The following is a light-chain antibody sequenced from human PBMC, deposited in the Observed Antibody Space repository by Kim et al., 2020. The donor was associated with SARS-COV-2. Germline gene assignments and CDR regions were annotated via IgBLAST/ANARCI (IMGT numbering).Light chain of an antibody. CDR1: QYISSN. V-gene: IGKV3D-15*01. CDR2: GAS. Sequence: ERVLTQSPATLSVSPEERVTLSCRASQYISSNLALYQHKPGQAPRLLIHGASTRATGIPARFSGSGSGTDFTLTISSLQSEDFAVYYCQQYYNWPRTFGQGTKVDIK. CDR3: QQYYNWPRT. J-gene: IGKJ1*01.